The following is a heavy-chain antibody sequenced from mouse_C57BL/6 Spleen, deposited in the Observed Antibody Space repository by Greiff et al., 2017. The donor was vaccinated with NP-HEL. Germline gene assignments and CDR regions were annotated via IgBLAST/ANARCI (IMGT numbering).Heavy chain of an antibody. J-gene: IGHJ2*01. V-gene: IGHV5-4*01. Sequence: EVMLVESGGGLVKPGGSLKLSCAASGFTFSSYAMSWVRQTPEKRLEWVATISDGGSYTYYPDNVKGRFTISRDNAKNNLYLQMSHLKSEDTAMYYCAREDYDVNFDYWGQGTTLTVSS. D-gene: IGHD2-4*01. CDR1: GFTFSSYA. CDR3: AREDYDVNFDY. CDR2: ISDGGSYT.